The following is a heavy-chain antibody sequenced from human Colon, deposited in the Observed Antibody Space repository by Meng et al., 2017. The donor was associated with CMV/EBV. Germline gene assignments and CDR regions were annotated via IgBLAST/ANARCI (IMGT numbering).Heavy chain of an antibody. J-gene: IGHJ4*02. D-gene: IGHD6-19*01. CDR2: INSDGSST. Sequence: EVQLVESGGGLVQPGGYLRLSCAASGFTFSSYWMRWVRQAPGKGLVWVSRINSDGSSTSYADSVKGRFTISRDNAKNTLYLQTNSLRAEDTAVYFCAREGAVADAHFDYWGQGTLVTVSS. V-gene: IGHV3-74*01. CDR3: AREGAVADAHFDY. CDR1: GFTFSSYW.